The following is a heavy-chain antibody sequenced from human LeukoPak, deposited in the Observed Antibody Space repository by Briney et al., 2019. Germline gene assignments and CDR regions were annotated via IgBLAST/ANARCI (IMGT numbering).Heavy chain of an antibody. Sequence: SETLSLTCTVSGGSISSYYWSWIRQPPGKGLEWIGYIYYSGSTNYNPSLKSRVTISVDTSKNQFSPKLSSVTAADTAVYYCARSEDYYDSSGYVFDYWGQGTLVTVSS. CDR2: IYYSGST. CDR3: ARSEDYYDSSGYVFDY. D-gene: IGHD3-22*01. V-gene: IGHV4-59*01. J-gene: IGHJ4*02. CDR1: GGSISSYY.